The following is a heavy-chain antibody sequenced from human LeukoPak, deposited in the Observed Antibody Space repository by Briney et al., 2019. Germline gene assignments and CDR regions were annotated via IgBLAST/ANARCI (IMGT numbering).Heavy chain of an antibody. CDR3: ARQNSHQIYDY. CDR1: GYSFTTYW. V-gene: IGHV5-51*01. Sequence: GESLKISCKGSGYSFTTYWIAWVRQMPGKGLEWMGIIYPGDSDTRYSPSFQSQVTISADKSIGTAYLQWSSLKASDTAIYYCARQNSHQIYDYWGQGTLVTVSA. D-gene: IGHD5-12*01. J-gene: IGHJ4*02. CDR2: IYPGDSDT.